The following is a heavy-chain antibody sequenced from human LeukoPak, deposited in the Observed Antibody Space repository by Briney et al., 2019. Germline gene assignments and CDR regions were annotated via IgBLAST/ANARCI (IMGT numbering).Heavy chain of an antibody. CDR1: GYTFTDYY. CDR2: INPNSGGT. CDR3: ARDLHKVGAQRAGYFQH. J-gene: IGHJ1*01. Sequence: ASVKVSCKTSGYTFTDYYMHWVRQAPGQGLEWMGWINPNSGGTNYAQKFQGRVTMTRDTSISTAYMELSRLRSDDTAVYYCARDLHKVGAQRAGYFQHWGQGTLVTVSS. D-gene: IGHD1-26*01. V-gene: IGHV1-2*02.